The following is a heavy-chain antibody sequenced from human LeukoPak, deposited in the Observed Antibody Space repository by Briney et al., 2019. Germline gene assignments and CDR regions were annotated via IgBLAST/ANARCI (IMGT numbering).Heavy chain of an antibody. CDR1: GINFSNAW. J-gene: IGHJ4*02. Sequence: GGSLRLSCAASGINFSNAWMTWVRQAPGKGLAWVGRIYRSTNGETTDYGAPVKGRFTMSRDDSKNTLYLQMNSLKTEDSAVYYCTTYSSGPCPFWGQGTLVTASS. D-gene: IGHD6-19*01. CDR2: IYRSTNGETT. CDR3: TTYSSGPCPF. V-gene: IGHV3-15*01.